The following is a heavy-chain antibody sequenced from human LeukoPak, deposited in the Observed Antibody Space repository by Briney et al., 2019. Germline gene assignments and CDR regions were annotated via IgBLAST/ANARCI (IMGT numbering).Heavy chain of an antibody. D-gene: IGHD2-21*02. Sequence: GGSLRLSCVVSGFTFSSYEMNWVRQAPGKGLEWVSYINSSGSTIYYADSVKGRFTISRDNAKNSLYLQMNSPRAEDTAVYYCARDSIVTGEFDYWGQGTLVTVPS. V-gene: IGHV3-48*03. CDR2: INSSGSTI. J-gene: IGHJ4*02. CDR1: GFTFSSYE. CDR3: ARDSIVTGEFDY.